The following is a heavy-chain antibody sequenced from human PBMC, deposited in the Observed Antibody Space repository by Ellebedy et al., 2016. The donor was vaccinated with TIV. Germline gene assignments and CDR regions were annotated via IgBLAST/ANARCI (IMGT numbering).Heavy chain of an antibody. J-gene: IGHJ4*02. CDR2: ISSSGATI. V-gene: IGHV3-48*02. Sequence: PGGSLRLSCAGSGFTFTTHAMSWVRQAPGKGLEWVAHISSSGATIYYADSVKGRFTISRDNAKNSLYLQMNSLRDEDTAVYHCVRRAVDYWGQGTLVTVSS. CDR1: GFTFTTHA. CDR3: VRRAVDY.